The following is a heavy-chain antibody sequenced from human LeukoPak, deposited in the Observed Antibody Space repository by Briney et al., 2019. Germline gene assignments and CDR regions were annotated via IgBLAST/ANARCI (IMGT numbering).Heavy chain of an antibody. CDR3: ANAYYYDSSGAFDY. D-gene: IGHD3-22*01. Sequence: AGGSLRLSCAASGFTFSSYSMNWVHQAPGKGLEWVSLISGDGGSTYYADSVKGRFTISRDNSKNSLYLQMNSLRTEDTALYYCANAYYYDSSGAFDYWGQGTLVTVSS. J-gene: IGHJ4*02. CDR1: GFTFSSYS. V-gene: IGHV3-43*02. CDR2: ISGDGGST.